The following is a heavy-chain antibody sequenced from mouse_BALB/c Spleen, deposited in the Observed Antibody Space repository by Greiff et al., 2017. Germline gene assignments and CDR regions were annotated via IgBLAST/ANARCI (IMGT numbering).Heavy chain of an antibody. D-gene: IGHD1-1*01. Sequence: EVKLVESGGGLVQPGGSRKLSCAASGFTFSSFGMHWVRQAPETGLEWVAYISSGSSTIYYADTVKGRFTISRDNPKNTLFLQMTSLRSEDTAMYYCARYGRYYAMDYWGQGTSVTGAS. V-gene: IGHV5-17*02. CDR3: ARYGRYYAMDY. CDR2: ISSGSSTI. CDR1: GFTFSSFG. J-gene: IGHJ4*01.